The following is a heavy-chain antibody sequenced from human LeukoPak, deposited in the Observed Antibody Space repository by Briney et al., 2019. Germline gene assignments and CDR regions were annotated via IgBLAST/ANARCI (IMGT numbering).Heavy chain of an antibody. Sequence: ASVKVSCKVSGYTLTELSMHWVRQAPGKGLEWMGGFDPEDGETIYAQKFQGRVTMTEDTSTDTAYMELSSLRSEDTAVYYCANLLGSYYYCDYWGQGTLVTVSS. CDR2: FDPEDGET. J-gene: IGHJ4*02. CDR3: ANLLGSYYYCDY. D-gene: IGHD1-26*01. V-gene: IGHV1-24*01. CDR1: GYTLTELS.